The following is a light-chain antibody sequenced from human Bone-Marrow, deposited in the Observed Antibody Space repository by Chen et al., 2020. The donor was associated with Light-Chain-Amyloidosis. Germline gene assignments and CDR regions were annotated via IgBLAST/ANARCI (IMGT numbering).Light chain of an antibody. V-gene: IGKV1-39*01. CDR1: QGISRY. CDR3: EQSYSTPT. CDR2: AIF. J-gene: IGKJ4*01. Sequence: DIQMTQSPSSLAASVGDRVTISCRASQGISRYLNWYQQKPGEAPKLLIYAIFNLQSGVPSRFSGSGSGTDFTLTISRLQPEDFATYFCEQSYSTPTFGGGTKVEIK.